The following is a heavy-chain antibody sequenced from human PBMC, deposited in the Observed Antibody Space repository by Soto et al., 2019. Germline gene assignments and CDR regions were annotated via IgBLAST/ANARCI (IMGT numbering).Heavy chain of an antibody. Sequence: GGSLRLPCAASGFPISSYATSWVRPAPGNGLEWVSAISGSGGSTYYADSVKGRFTISRDNSKNTLYLQMNSLRAEDTAVYYCAKVGDSYDSSGYPVRHWGQGTLVTVSS. D-gene: IGHD3-22*01. J-gene: IGHJ1*01. V-gene: IGHV3-23*01. CDR1: GFPISSYA. CDR2: ISGSGGST. CDR3: AKVGDSYDSSGYPVRH.